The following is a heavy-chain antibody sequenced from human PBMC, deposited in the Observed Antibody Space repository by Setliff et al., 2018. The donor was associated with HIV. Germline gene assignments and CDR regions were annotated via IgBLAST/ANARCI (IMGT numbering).Heavy chain of an antibody. CDR3: ARRRGQKATGWYYFDF. CDR2: IYYSGNT. J-gene: IGHJ4*02. CDR1: GGPISSSTYF. D-gene: IGHD6-19*01. Sequence: SETMSLTCSVSGGPISSSTYFWDWIRQPPGKGLEWTGSIYYSGNTYYNPSLKSRVTISVDTSKRQFSLKLSSVTAGDSALYYCARRRGQKATGWYYFDFWGQGALVTVSS. V-gene: IGHV4-39*01.